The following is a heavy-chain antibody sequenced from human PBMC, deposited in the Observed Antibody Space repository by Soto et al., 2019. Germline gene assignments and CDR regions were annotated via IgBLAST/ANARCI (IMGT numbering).Heavy chain of an antibody. CDR1: GFTFSSYG. V-gene: IGHV3-30*18. D-gene: IGHD4-17*01. Sequence: GGSLRLSCAASGFTFSSYGMHWVRQAPGKGLEWVAVISYDGSNKYYADSVKGRFTISRDNSKNTLYLQMNSLRAEDTAVYYCAKPKKSTVTTRAPFDYWGQGTLVTVSS. CDR3: AKPKKSTVTTRAPFDY. J-gene: IGHJ4*02. CDR2: ISYDGSNK.